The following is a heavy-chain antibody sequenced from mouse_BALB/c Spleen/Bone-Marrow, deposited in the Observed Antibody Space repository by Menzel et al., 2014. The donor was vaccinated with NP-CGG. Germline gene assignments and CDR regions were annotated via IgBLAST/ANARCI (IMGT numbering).Heavy chain of an antibody. Sequence: QVQLKQSGPELVRSGESVKISCKGSGYTFTDYAMHWVKQSHAKSLEWIGVISIYYDNTNYNQKFKGKATMTVDKSSSTAYMGLARLTSEDSAIYYCARSPYYGNYFDYWGQGTTLTVSP. CDR2: ISIYYDNT. J-gene: IGHJ2*01. V-gene: IGHV1-67*01. CDR3: ARSPYYGNYFDY. D-gene: IGHD2-10*01. CDR1: GYTFTDYA.